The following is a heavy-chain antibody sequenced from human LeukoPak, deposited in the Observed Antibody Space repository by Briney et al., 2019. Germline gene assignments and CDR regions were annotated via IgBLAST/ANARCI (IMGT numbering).Heavy chain of an antibody. CDR1: GFSFTRYA. CDR3: ARDPSNTSGRYAYFDY. J-gene: IGHJ4*02. Sequence: GASVKVPCKASGFSFTRYAISWVRQAPGQGLEWMGWISTYNGDTNYAQKFQGRVTMTTDTSTSTAYMEVRSLRSDDTAVYYCARDPSNTSGRYAYFDYWGQGTLVTVSS. CDR2: ISTYNGDT. V-gene: IGHV1-18*01. D-gene: IGHD6-19*01.